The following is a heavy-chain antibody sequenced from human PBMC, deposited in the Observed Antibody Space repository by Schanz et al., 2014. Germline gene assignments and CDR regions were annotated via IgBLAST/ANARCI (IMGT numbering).Heavy chain of an antibody. Sequence: QVQVVQSGAEVKKPGASVKVSCKASGYTFTSDSMHWVRQAPGQGLEWMGMINPSGGSTTYAQKFQGRVTMTRNTSISTAYMELSSLRSEDTAVYYCARGRGCTGGSCYSWFDLWGQGTLVTVSS. V-gene: IGHV1-46*01. CDR1: GYTFTSDS. J-gene: IGHJ5*02. D-gene: IGHD2-15*01. CDR3: ARGRGCTGGSCYSWFDL. CDR2: INPSGGST.